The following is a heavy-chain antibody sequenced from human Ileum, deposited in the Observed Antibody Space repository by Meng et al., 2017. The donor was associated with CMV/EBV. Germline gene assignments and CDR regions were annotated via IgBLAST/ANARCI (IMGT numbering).Heavy chain of an antibody. D-gene: IGHD1-26*01. CDR3: ARDPEFGALDY. CDR1: GITFSSYS. J-gene: IGHJ4*02. V-gene: IGHV3-7*01. Sequence: GGSLRLSCVASGITFSSYSMNWVRQAPGRGLEWVANINQDGSEEYYVDAVKGRFTISRDNAKNSLYLQMNSLRAEDTAVYYCARDPEFGALDYWGQGTLVTVSS. CDR2: INQDGSEE.